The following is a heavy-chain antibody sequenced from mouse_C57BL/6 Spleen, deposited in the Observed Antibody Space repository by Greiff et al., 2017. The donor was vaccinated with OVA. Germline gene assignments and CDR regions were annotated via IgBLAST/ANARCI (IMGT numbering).Heavy chain of an antibody. CDR3: ARKGSRWDLLFAY. CDR2: INPNNGGT. V-gene: IGHV1-26*01. J-gene: IGHJ3*01. D-gene: IGHD4-1*01. CDR1: GYTFTDYY. Sequence: EVQLQQSGPELVKPGASVKISCKASGYTFTDYYMNWVKQSHGKSLEWIGDINPNNGGTSYNQKFKGKATLTVDKSSSTAYMELRSLTSEDSAVYYCARKGSRWDLLFAYWGQGTLVTVSA.